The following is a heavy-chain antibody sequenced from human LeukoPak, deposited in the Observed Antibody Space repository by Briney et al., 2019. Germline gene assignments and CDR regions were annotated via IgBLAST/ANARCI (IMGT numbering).Heavy chain of an antibody. V-gene: IGHV1-2*02. D-gene: IGHD3-10*01. CDR3: ATERLSFGSGRPLGY. J-gene: IGHJ4*02. CDR2: INPSSGGT. Sequence: GASVKVSCKASGYTFTGYFFHWVRQAPGQGHEWMGWINPSSGGTIYAQKFQGRVNMTRDTSISTAYMELTRLTSDATAVYYCATERLSFGSGRPLGYWGQGTLVTVSS. CDR1: GYTFTGYF.